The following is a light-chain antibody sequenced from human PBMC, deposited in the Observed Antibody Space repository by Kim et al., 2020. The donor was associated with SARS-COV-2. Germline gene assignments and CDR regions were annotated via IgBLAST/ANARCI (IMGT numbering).Light chain of an antibody. CDR3: SSYTSSSSYV. CDR1: GSDVGGYNY. Sequence: GPSITISCTGTGSDVGGYNYVSWYQQHPGKAPKLMIYDVSNRPSGVSNRFSGSKSGNTASLTISGLQAEDEADYYCSSYTSSSSYVFGTGTKVTVL. J-gene: IGLJ1*01. V-gene: IGLV2-14*03. CDR2: DVS.